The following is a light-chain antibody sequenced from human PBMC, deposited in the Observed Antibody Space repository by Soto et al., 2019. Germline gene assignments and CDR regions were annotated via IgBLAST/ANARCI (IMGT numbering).Light chain of an antibody. CDR1: QVISTT. Sequence: DIQLTQSQSFLSPSIGARVTLTGMASQVISTTLAWYHVKPGKAPKLLIYAASTLESGVPSRFSATVSGTEFSLTITSLQPEDFATYYCQQLFDSPITFGQGTRLEIK. CDR2: AAS. J-gene: IGKJ5*01. V-gene: IGKV1-9*01. CDR3: QQLFDSPIT.